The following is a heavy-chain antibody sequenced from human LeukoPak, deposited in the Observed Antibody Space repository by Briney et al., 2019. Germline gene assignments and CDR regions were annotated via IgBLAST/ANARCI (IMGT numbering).Heavy chain of an antibody. Sequence: GGSLRVSCAASGFTFSSYGMHWVRQAPGKGLEWVAVIWYDGSNKYYADSVKGRFTISRDNSKNTLYLQMNSLRAEDTAVYYCAAAYSSSWYPADYWGQGTLLTVSS. CDR1: GFTFSSYG. J-gene: IGHJ4*02. CDR3: AAAYSSSWYPADY. V-gene: IGHV3-33*01. CDR2: IWYDGSNK. D-gene: IGHD6-13*01.